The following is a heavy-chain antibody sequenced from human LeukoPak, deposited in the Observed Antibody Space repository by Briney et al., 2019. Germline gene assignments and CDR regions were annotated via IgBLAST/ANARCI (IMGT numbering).Heavy chain of an antibody. J-gene: IGHJ5*02. CDR2: IKQDGSEK. CDR1: GFTFSSYW. V-gene: IGHV3-7*01. CDR3: ARVNPVTRIHYDFWSGSGPYNWFDP. Sequence: GGSLRLSCAASGFTFSSYWMSWVRQAPGKGLEWVANIKQDGSEKYYVDSVKGRFTISRDNAKNTLYLQMNSLRAEDTAVYYCARVNPVTRIHYDFWSGSGPYNWFDPWGQGTLVTVSS. D-gene: IGHD3-3*01.